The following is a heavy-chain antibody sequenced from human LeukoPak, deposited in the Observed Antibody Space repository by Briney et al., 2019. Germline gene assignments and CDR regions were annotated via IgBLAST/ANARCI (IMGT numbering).Heavy chain of an antibody. D-gene: IGHD3-9*01. CDR2: IRYEGNNK. CDR3: AKDRVLRYFDWLFDLDY. J-gene: IGHJ4*02. Sequence: PGGSLRLSCAASGLTFSNYGMHWVRQAPGKGLEWVAFIRYEGNNKYYADSVKGRFTISRDNSKNTLYLQMNSLRAEDTAVYYCAKDRVLRYFDWLFDLDYWGQGTLVTVSS. V-gene: IGHV3-30*02. CDR1: GLTFSNYG.